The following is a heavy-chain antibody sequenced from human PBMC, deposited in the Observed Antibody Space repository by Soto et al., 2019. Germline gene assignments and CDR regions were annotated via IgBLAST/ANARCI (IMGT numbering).Heavy chain of an antibody. CDR2: ISGSGGST. J-gene: IGHJ3*02. D-gene: IGHD5-18*01. V-gene: IGHV3-23*01. Sequence: XVSLRLSCAASGFTFSSYAMSWVRQAPGKGLEWVSAISGSGGSTYYADSVKGRFTISRDNSKNTLYLQMNSLRAEDTAVYYCAKDQIVSYGPYDAFDIWGQGTMVTVSS. CDR3: AKDQIVSYGPYDAFDI. CDR1: GFTFSSYA.